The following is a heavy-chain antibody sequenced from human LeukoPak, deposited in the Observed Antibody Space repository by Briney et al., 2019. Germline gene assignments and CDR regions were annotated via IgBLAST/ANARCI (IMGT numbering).Heavy chain of an antibody. V-gene: IGHV4-59*01. D-gene: IGHD3-9*01. CDR2: IYYSGST. CDR3: ARGVGRYFDWLLSFFDY. Sequence: PSETLSLTCTVSGGSISSYYWSWIRQPPGKGLEWIGYIYYSGSTNYNPSLKSRVTISVDTSKNQFSLKLSSVTAADTAVYYCARGVGRYFDWLLSFFDYWGQGTLVTVSS. J-gene: IGHJ4*02. CDR1: GGSISSYY.